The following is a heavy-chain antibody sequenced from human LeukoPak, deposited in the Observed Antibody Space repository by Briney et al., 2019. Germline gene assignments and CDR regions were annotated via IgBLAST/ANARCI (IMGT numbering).Heavy chain of an antibody. V-gene: IGHV1-18*01. Sequence: ASVKVSCKSSNHSVILYGIRWVRQAPGRGLEWMGWNSGYTGDSNYAEEFRDRVTITTDTSTDTAYMELRDLRFDDTAVYFCARRGPWRRTGYYYVWGQGTQVTVSS. CDR2: NSGYTGDS. CDR1: NHSVILYG. D-gene: IGHD3-22*01. CDR3: ARRGPWRRTGYYYV. J-gene: IGHJ4*02.